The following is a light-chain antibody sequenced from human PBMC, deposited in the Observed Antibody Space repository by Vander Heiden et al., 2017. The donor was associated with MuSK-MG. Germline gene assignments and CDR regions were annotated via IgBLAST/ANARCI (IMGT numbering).Light chain of an antibody. CDR3: QQYSNSPPGLT. CDR1: QSVRSN. V-gene: IGKV3-15*01. Sequence: EIVVPQSPATLSVSPGERVTLSCRASQSVRSNLAWYQQRPGQAPRLLIYDASTRATGVPARFSGSGSGIEFTLTISSLQSEDFAVYYCQQYSNSPPGLTFGGGTKVDIK. CDR2: DAS. J-gene: IGKJ4*01.